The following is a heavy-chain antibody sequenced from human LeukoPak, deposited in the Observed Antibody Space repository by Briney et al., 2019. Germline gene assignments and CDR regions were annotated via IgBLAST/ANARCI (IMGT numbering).Heavy chain of an antibody. V-gene: IGHV3-33*01. CDR1: GFTFSSYG. CDR3: ARSPKGIAAARIDY. J-gene: IGHJ4*02. Sequence: GRSLRLSCAASGFTFSSYGMHWVRQAPGKGLEWVAVIWYDGSNKYYADSVKGRFTISRDNSKNTLYLQMNSLRAEDTAVYYSARSPKGIAAARIDYWGQGTLVTVYS. D-gene: IGHD6-13*01. CDR2: IWYDGSNK.